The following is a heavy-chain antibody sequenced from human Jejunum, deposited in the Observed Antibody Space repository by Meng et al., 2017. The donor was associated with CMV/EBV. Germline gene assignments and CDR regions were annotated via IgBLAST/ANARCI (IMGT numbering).Heavy chain of an antibody. CDR2: IRSHGTNK. V-gene: IGHV3-30*02. D-gene: IGHD4-11*01. Sequence: FTFSSYGMHWVRQAPGKGLEWVAFIRSHGTNKYYADSVEGRFTISRDNSKNTLYLQMNSLRAEDTALYYCAEDLEDDDSSNYGAVDPWGQGALVTVSS. CDR3: AEDLEDDDSSNYGAVDP. J-gene: IGHJ5*02. CDR1: FTFSSYG.